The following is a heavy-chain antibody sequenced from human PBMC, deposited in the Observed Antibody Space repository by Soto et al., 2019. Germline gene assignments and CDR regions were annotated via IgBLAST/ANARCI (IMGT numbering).Heavy chain of an antibody. D-gene: IGHD2-2*01. CDR1: GFTFSSYA. CDR3: AKTAAMTIRDGFAH. J-gene: IGHJ4*02. Sequence: EVQVLESGGGLVQPGGSLRLSCAASGFTFSSYAMSWVRQAPGQGLEWVSAISGSGSNPYYADSVKGRFTISRDNSKNTQYMTMNSRRAEDTALYYWAKTAAMTIRDGFAHWGQGTLVTVS. CDR2: ISGSGSNP. V-gene: IGHV3-23*01.